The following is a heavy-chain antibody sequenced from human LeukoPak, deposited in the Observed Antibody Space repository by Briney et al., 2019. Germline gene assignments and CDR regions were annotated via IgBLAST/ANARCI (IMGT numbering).Heavy chain of an antibody. J-gene: IGHJ4*02. CDR1: GFSFSSYG. Sequence: QPGGSLRLSCAASGFSFSSYGIHWVRQAPGKGLEWVAAISYDASTKYYADYVKGRFTISRDNTENTLYLQMNSLRAEDTAVYYCAKVFCSGGSCYGDLVLGVVDYWGQGTLVTVSS. V-gene: IGHV3-30*18. CDR2: ISYDASTK. CDR3: AKVFCSGGSCYGDLVLGVVDY. D-gene: IGHD2-15*01.